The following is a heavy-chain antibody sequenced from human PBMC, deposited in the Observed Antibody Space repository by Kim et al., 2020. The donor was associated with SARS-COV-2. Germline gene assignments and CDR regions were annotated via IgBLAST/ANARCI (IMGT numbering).Heavy chain of an antibody. CDR3: ARDRWLVWKYYFDY. D-gene: IGHD6-19*01. CDR2: INHSGST. CDR1: GGSFSGYY. J-gene: IGHJ4*02. Sequence: SETLSLTCAVYGGSFSGYYWSWIRQPPGKGLEWIGEINHSGSTNYNPSLKSRVTISVDTSKNQFSLKLSSVTAADTAVYYCARDRWLVWKYYFDYWGQGTLVTVSS. V-gene: IGHV4-34*01.